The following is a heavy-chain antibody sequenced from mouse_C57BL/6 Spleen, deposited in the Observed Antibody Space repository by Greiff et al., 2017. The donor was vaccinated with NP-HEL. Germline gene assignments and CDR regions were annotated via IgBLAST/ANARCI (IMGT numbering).Heavy chain of an antibody. Sequence: VQLQQSGPELVKPGASVKISCKASGYAFRSSWMNWVKQRPGKGLEWIGRFYPGDGDTSYNGKFKGKATLTADKSSSAAYMQLSSLTSEYSEVYVCAREEWSKCPLYWFDYWGQGTTLTVSS. CDR1: GYAFRSSW. V-gene: IGHV1-82*01. CDR3: AREEWSKCPLYWFDY. J-gene: IGHJ2*01. D-gene: IGHD2-1*01. CDR2: FYPGDGDT.